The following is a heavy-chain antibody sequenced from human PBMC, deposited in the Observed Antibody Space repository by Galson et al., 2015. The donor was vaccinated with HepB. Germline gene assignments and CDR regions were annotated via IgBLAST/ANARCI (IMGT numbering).Heavy chain of an antibody. Sequence: SLRLSCAASEFTFNYHAMNWVRQAPGKGLEWVASISGSGSSTYYADSVKGRFTISRDNSLDTVDLQMDSLRVDDTAVYYCAKDYLPYYDRWGSYSDLYYFDYWGQGTLVTVSS. V-gene: IGHV3-23*01. CDR2: ISGSGSST. CDR1: EFTFNYHA. CDR3: AKDYLPYYDRWGSYSDLYYFDY. D-gene: IGHD3-22*01. J-gene: IGHJ4*02.